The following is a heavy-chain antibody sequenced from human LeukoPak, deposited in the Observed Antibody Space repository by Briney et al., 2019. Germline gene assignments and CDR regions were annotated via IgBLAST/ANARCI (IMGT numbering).Heavy chain of an antibody. CDR3: AKDVQTYGSGSYLGY. Sequence: GGSLRLSCAASGFTFSSYAMSWVRQAPGKGLEWVSAISGSGGSTYYADSVKGRFTISRDNSKTTLYLQMNSLRAEDTAVYYCAKDVQTYGSGSYLGYWGQGTLVTVSS. J-gene: IGHJ4*02. V-gene: IGHV3-23*01. D-gene: IGHD3-10*01. CDR2: ISGSGGST. CDR1: GFTFSSYA.